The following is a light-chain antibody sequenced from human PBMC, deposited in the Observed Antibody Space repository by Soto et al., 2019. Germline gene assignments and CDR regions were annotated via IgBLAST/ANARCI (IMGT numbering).Light chain of an antibody. CDR1: QSVRSN. J-gene: IGKJ1*01. CDR3: QQYNDWPLT. V-gene: IGKV3-15*01. Sequence: EIVLTQSPGTLSLSPGERATLSCRASQSVRSNSLAWYQQKPGQAPSLLIYGAFTRATGIPTRFSGTGSGTEFTLTISSLQSEDFALYYCQQYNDWPLTFGQGTKVDIK. CDR2: GAF.